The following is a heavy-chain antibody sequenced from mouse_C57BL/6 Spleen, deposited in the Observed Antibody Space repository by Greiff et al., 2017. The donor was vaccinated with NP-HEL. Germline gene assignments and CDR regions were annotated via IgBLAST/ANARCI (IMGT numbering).Heavy chain of an antibody. Sequence: EVKVEESGGGLVQPGGSMKLSCAASGFTFSDAWMDWVRQSPEKGLEWVAEIRNKANNHATYYAESVKGRFTISRDDSKSSVYLQMNSLRAEDTGSYYCTRRYNYYGSDWYFDVWGTGTTVTVSS. CDR1: GFTFSDAW. CDR2: IRNKANNHAT. D-gene: IGHD1-1*01. V-gene: IGHV6-6*01. CDR3: TRRYNYYGSDWYFDV. J-gene: IGHJ1*03.